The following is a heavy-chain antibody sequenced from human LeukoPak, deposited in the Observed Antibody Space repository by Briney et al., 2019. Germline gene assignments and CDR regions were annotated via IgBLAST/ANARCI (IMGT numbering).Heavy chain of an antibody. J-gene: IGHJ3*02. CDR3: TKGYSGYDYWAFDI. CDR1: GFTFSSYA. D-gene: IGHD5-12*01. CDR2: ISKDSSAT. V-gene: IGHV3-23*01. Sequence: PGGSLRLSCAASGFTFSSYAMSWVRQAPGKGLEWVAAISKDSSATYYAGSVKGRFTISRDNSKNTLYLQMISLRAEDTALYYCTKGYSGYDYWAFDIWGQGTMVTVSS.